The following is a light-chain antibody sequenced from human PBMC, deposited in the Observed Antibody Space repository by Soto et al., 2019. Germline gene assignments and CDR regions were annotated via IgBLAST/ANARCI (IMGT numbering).Light chain of an antibody. Sequence: DIQMTQSPSTLSASEGDRVTITCRASQSIDTWLAWYQQRPGKAPKLLIYDASSLESGVPSRFSGSGSGTEFTLTISSLQPDDFATYYCQQFESRSWTFGQGTKVEIK. CDR3: QQFESRSWT. CDR1: QSIDTW. J-gene: IGKJ1*01. CDR2: DAS. V-gene: IGKV1-5*01.